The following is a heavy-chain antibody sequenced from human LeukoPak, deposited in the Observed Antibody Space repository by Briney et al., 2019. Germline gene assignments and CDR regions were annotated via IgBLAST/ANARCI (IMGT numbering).Heavy chain of an antibody. CDR1: VFSFSSYG. CDR3: AKNIGGFDY. V-gene: IGHV3-23*01. Sequence: GRSLRLSREASVFSFSSYGMSGVREAPRGGLEWVSGFSASDGSRYYADSVKGRFTISRDNPKNTLYLQMNSLRAEDTAVYYCAKNIGGFDYWGQGTLVTVSS. D-gene: IGHD4-23*01. J-gene: IGHJ4*02. CDR2: FSASDGSR.